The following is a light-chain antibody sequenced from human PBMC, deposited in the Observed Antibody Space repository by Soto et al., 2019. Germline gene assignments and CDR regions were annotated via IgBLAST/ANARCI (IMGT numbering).Light chain of an antibody. CDR3: QQYGSSPLT. Sequence: EIVLTQSPGTLSLSPGERGTLSCRASESVSSSYVAWYQQKPGQAPMLLIYGASTRATGTPDRFSGSGSGTQFTLTISRLEPEDFAVYYCQQYGSSPLTFGGGTKVEIK. CDR1: ESVSSSY. V-gene: IGKV3-20*01. CDR2: GAS. J-gene: IGKJ4*01.